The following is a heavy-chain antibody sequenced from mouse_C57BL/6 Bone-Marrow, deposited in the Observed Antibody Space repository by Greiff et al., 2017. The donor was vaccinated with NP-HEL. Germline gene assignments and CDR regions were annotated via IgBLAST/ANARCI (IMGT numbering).Heavy chain of an antibody. J-gene: IGHJ1*03. CDR2: INPSNGGT. V-gene: IGHV1-53*01. CDR1: GYTFTSYW. CDR3: ASEGKSLPRGYGHIDV. Sequence: QVQLQQPGAELVRPGTSVKLSCKPSGYTFTSYWMHWVKQRPGQGLEWIGNINPSNGGTNSTEKFKTKATLTVDKSSSTAYMQLSSLTSDASAVFYGASEGKSLPRGYGHIDVWDTGTTVTVSS. D-gene: IGHD2-2*01.